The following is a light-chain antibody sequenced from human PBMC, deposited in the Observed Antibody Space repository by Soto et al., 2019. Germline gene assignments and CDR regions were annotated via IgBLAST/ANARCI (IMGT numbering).Light chain of an antibody. CDR2: KAS. CDR3: QQYHNYWT. V-gene: IGKV1-5*03. CDR1: QSINSW. Sequence: DIQMTQSPSTLSASVGDRVSITCRTSQSINSWLAWYQQKPGEAPKLLIYKASSLESGVPSRFSGSGYGTEFTLTISSLQPDDFATYYCQQYHNYWTFGQGTKVDIK. J-gene: IGKJ1*01.